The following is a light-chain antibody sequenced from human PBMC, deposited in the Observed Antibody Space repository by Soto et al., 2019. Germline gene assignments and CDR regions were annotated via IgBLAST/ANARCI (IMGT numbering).Light chain of an antibody. V-gene: IGKV1-39*01. CDR3: RQSYSIPWT. Sequence: DIQMTPSPSSLSASVGDRVTITCRASQGISSSVNWYQQKPGKAPKLLIYAASSLQSGVLSRFSGGGCGTDFSLTISSRQPEDFAAYSWRQSYSIPWTFGQGTKVDI. CDR1: QGISSS. CDR2: AAS. J-gene: IGKJ1*01.